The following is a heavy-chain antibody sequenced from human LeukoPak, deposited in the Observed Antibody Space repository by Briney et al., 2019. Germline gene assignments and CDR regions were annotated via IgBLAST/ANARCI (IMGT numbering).Heavy chain of an antibody. CDR1: GGSISSGGYY. Sequence: PSQTLSLTCTVSGGSISSGGYYWSWVRQHPGKGLEWIVYIYYSGITYYNPALKSRVTISVYKAKNQYSLKLSSVTAADTALYYCARAMSAPPNWFDPWGQGTLVTVSP. D-gene: IGHD3-22*01. J-gene: IGHJ5*02. CDR3: ARAMSAPPNWFDP. CDR2: IYYSGIT. V-gene: IGHV4-31*03.